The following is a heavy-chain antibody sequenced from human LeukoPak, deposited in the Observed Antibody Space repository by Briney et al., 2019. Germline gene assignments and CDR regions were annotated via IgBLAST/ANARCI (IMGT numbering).Heavy chain of an antibody. CDR2: IIPIFGTA. J-gene: IGHJ4*02. V-gene: IGHV1-69*13. D-gene: IGHD4-23*01. CDR1: GGTFSSYA. Sequence: SVKVSCKASGGTFSSYAISWVRQAPGQGLEWMGGIIPIFGTANYAQKFQGRVTITADESTSTAYMELSSLRSKDTAVYYCATPYGGNGGYYFDYWGQGTLVTVSS. CDR3: ATPYGGNGGYYFDY.